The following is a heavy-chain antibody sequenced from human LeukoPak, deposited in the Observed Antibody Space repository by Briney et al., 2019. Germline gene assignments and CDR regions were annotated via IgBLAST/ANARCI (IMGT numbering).Heavy chain of an antibody. Sequence: GGSLRLSCAASGFTFSSHRLMWLRQAPGTGLDWVSSISSDSCYIYYAVSVKGRFPISRDNPESSLFLELNSLVADDPAVYCCAPFSAVTHYYCDYGGQGTLVTVSS. CDR2: ISSDSCYI. J-gene: IGHJ4*02. CDR1: GFTFSSHR. D-gene: IGHD6-13*01. CDR3: APFSAVTHYYCDY. V-gene: IGHV3-21*01.